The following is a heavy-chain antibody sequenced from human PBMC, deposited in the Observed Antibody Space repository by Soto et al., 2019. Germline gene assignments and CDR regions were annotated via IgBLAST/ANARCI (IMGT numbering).Heavy chain of an antibody. V-gene: IGHV4-4*02. Sequence: QVQLQESGPGLVNPSGTLSLTCAVSGGSISSSNWWSWVRQPPGKGLEWIGEIYHSGSTNYNPSLKSRVTISVDKSKNQFALKLSSVTAADTAVYYCARAQLVVFWDWYFDLWGRGTLVTVSS. CDR1: GGSISSSNW. CDR3: ARAQLVVFWDWYFDL. CDR2: IYHSGST. D-gene: IGHD6-6*01. J-gene: IGHJ2*01.